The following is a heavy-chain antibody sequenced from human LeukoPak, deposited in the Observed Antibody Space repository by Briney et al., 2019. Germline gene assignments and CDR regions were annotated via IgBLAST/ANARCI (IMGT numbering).Heavy chain of an antibody. V-gene: IGHV3-64*01. Sequence: GGSLRLSCAASGFTFSSYAMHWVRQAPGKGLEYVSAISSNGGSTYYANSVKGRFTISRDNSKHTLYLQMGSLRAEDMAVYYCARSHGDIVGAPYFDYWGQGTLVTVSS. CDR2: ISSNGGST. CDR3: ARSHGDIVGAPYFDY. D-gene: IGHD1-26*01. CDR1: GFTFSSYA. J-gene: IGHJ4*02.